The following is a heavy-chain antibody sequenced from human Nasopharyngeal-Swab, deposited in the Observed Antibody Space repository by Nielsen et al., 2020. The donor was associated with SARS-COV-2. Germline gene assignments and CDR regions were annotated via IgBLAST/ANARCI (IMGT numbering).Heavy chain of an antibody. Sequence: GESLKISCAASGINFGGYWMHWVRQAPGKGLEWVSSISSSSNYIYYGDSVKGRFTISRDNTQKSLYLEMNSLRVEDTAVYYCARLGTESYHYYSLDVWGQGTTVTVSS. J-gene: IGHJ6*02. V-gene: IGHV3-21*01. CDR1: GINFGGYW. CDR3: ARLGTESYHYYSLDV. CDR2: ISSSSNYI. D-gene: IGHD3-10*01.